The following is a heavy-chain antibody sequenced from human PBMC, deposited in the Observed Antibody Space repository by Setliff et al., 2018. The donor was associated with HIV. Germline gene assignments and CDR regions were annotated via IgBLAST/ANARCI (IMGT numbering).Heavy chain of an antibody. J-gene: IGHJ4*02. CDR1: SGSISSSNW. CDR3: ASRVPAARHFDY. Sequence: SETLSLTCAVSSGSISSSNWWSWVRQPPGKELEWIGEIYHSGSTNYNPSLKSRVTISLDRFKNQFSLKLTSVTAADTAVYYCASRVPAARHFDYWGQGTLVTVSS. CDR2: IYHSGST. V-gene: IGHV4-4*02. D-gene: IGHD2-2*01.